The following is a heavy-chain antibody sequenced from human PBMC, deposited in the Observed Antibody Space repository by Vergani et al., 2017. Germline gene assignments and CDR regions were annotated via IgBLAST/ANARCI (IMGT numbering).Heavy chain of an antibody. V-gene: IGHV4-39*07. J-gene: IGHJ2*01. CDR3: ARDPRDGYNYWYFDL. D-gene: IGHD5-24*01. CDR2: IYYSGST. Sequence: QLQLQESGPGLVKPSETLSLTCTVSGGSISSSSYYWGWIRQPPGKGLEWIGSIYYSGSTYYNPSLKSLVTISVEPSKNQFSLRLSSVTAADTAVYYCARDPRDGYNYWYFDLWGRGTLVTVSS. CDR1: GGSISSSSYY.